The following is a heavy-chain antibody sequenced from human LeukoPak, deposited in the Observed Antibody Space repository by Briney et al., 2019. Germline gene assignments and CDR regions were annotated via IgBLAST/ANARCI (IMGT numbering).Heavy chain of an antibody. J-gene: IGHJ4*02. D-gene: IGHD2-2*01. CDR1: GGSISSYY. Sequence: SETLSLTCTVSGGSISSYYWSWIRQPPGKGLEWIGYIYYSGSTNYNPSLKSRVTVSVDTSKNQFSLKLSSVTAADTAVYYCAGGRLDCSSTSCLRFDYWGQGTLVTVSS. V-gene: IGHV4-59*08. CDR2: IYYSGST. CDR3: AGGRLDCSSTSCLRFDY.